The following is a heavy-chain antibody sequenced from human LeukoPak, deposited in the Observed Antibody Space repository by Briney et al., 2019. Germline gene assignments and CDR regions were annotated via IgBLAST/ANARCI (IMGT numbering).Heavy chain of an antibody. Sequence: PGGSLRLSCTASGFTFSIYWMSWVRQAPGKGLEWVASIKEDGSEEHYVDSVKGRFTISRDNAKNSLFLQMNSLRAEDTALYYCTKESDYDILTGDFDCWGQGTLVTVSS. CDR2: IKEDGSEE. V-gene: IGHV3-7*03. J-gene: IGHJ4*02. CDR3: TKESDYDILTGDFDC. D-gene: IGHD3-9*01. CDR1: GFTFSIYW.